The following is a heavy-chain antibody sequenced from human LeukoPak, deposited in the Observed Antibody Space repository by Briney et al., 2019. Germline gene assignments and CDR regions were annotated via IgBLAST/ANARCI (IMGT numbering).Heavy chain of an antibody. D-gene: IGHD3-10*01. CDR2: ICYSGST. CDR1: GGSISSSSYY. CDR3: ARDHRVRGEYYYYGMDV. V-gene: IGHV4-39*02. Sequence: SETLSLTCTVSGGSISSSSYYWGWIRQPPGKGLEWIGSICYSGSTYYNPSLKSRVTISVDTSKNQFSLKLSSVTAADTAVYYCARDHRVRGEYYYYGMDVWGQGTTVTVSS. J-gene: IGHJ6*02.